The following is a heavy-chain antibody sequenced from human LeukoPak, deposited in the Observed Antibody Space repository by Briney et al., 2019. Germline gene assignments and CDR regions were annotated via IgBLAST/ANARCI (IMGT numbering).Heavy chain of an antibody. Sequence: PSVTLSLTCTVSGGSISSYYWSWIRQPPGKGLEWIGYIYYSGSTNYNPSLKSRVTISVDTSKNQFSLKQSSVTAADTAVYYCARGSSGWYFDYWGQGTLVTVSS. D-gene: IGHD6-19*01. J-gene: IGHJ4*02. CDR2: IYYSGST. V-gene: IGHV4-59*01. CDR3: ARGSSGWYFDY. CDR1: GGSISSYY.